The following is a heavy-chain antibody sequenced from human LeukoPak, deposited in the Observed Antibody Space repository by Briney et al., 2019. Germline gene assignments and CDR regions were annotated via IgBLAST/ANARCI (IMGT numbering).Heavy chain of an antibody. V-gene: IGHV4-39*01. CDR2: IYYSGTT. CDR3: ARHDYFGSLNWFDP. Sequence: SDTLSLTCMVSGGSLNSPNYYWGWIRHPPGKWLEWIGTIYYSGTTYYNLSLNSRLTISVDTSKNQLSLKLTSVTAADTAVYYCARHDYFGSLNWFDPWGQGTLITVSS. J-gene: IGHJ5*02. D-gene: IGHD3-10*01. CDR1: GGSLNSPNYY.